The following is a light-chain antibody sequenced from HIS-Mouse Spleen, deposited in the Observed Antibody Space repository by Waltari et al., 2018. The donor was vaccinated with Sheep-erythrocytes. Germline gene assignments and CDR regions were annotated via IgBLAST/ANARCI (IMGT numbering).Light chain of an antibody. Sequence: QSALTQPASVSGSPGQSITISCTGTSSDVGSYNLVSWYQQHPGKAPKLMIYEGSKRPSGIPGRFSGSNSGNTATLTISGTQAMDEADYYCQAWDSSTAVFGGGTKLTVL. CDR1: SSDVGSYNL. J-gene: IGLJ2*01. CDR3: QAWDSSTAV. V-gene: IGLV2-14*02. CDR2: EGS.